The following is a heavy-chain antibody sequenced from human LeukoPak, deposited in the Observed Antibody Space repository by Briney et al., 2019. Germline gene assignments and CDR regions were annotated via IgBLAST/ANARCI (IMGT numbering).Heavy chain of an antibody. D-gene: IGHD2-15*01. V-gene: IGHV3-30*03. CDR1: GFTFSSYG. CDR2: ISYDGSNK. CDR3: ARRAATSYYYYGMDV. J-gene: IGHJ6*02. Sequence: GRSLRLSCAASGFTFSSYGMHWVRQAPGKGLEWVAVISYDGSNKYYADSVKGRFTISRDNSKNTLYLQMNSLRAEDTAVYYCARRAATSYYYYGMDVWGQGTTVTVSS.